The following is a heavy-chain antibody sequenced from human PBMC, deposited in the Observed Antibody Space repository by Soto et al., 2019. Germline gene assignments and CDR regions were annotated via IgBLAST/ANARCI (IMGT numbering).Heavy chain of an antibody. J-gene: IGHJ4*02. CDR2: VSFDGSNK. V-gene: IGHV3-30*14. Sequence: QVQLVESGGGVVQPGRSLRLSCAASGFSFSSYSMHWVRQAPGTGLEWVAGVSFDGSNKYYANSGKDRFTVSRDNSKNTVDVQMNSLQPEATAVYYCGRDRRFGHGYPLGFDYWGQGTLVTVSS. CDR3: GRDRRFGHGYPLGFDY. D-gene: IGHD3-10*01. CDR1: GFSFSSYS.